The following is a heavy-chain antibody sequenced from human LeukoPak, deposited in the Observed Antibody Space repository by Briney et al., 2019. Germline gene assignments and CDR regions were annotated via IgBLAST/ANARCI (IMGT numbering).Heavy chain of an antibody. CDR3: ARAFQSLGGLSLPDY. D-gene: IGHD3-16*02. V-gene: IGHV7-4-1*02. CDR1: GYTFTNYA. CDR2: IHPSTGKP. Sequence: ASVEVSCKTSGYTFTNYAMNWVRQAPGQGLEWMGWIHPSTGKPTYAQGFTGRFVFSLDTSVSTTYLQISSLKAEDTAVYYCARAFQSLGGLSLPDYWGQGTLVTVSS. J-gene: IGHJ4*02.